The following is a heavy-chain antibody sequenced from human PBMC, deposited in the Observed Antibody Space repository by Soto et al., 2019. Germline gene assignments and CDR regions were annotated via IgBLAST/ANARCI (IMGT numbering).Heavy chain of an antibody. D-gene: IGHD2-2*01. CDR3: AKGPPLGYCSSTSCLNWFDP. V-gene: IGHV1-69*04. CDR1: GYTFTSYG. J-gene: IGHJ5*02. CDR2: IIPILGIA. Sequence: SVKVSCKASGYTFTSYGISWVRQAPGQGLEWMGRIIPILGIANYAQKFQGRVTITADKSTSTAYMELSSLRSEDTAVYYCAKGPPLGYCSSTSCLNWFDPWGQGTLVTVSS.